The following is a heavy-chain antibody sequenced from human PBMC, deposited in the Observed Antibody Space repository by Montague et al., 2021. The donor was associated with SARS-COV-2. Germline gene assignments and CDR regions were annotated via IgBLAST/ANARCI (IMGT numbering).Heavy chain of an antibody. CDR3: ARGARQGYGCRLGSFDS. V-gene: IGHV4-34*01. Sequence: SETLSLTCAVSGGSFSGYYCNWIRHPPGKGLEWIGEINHSGSTNYNPSLKSQVPMSVDTSKNQFSLKLSSVTAADTAVYYCARGARQGYGCRLGSFDSWGQGTLVTVSS. J-gene: IGHJ4*02. CDR1: GGSFSGYY. D-gene: IGHD3-10*01. CDR2: INHSGST.